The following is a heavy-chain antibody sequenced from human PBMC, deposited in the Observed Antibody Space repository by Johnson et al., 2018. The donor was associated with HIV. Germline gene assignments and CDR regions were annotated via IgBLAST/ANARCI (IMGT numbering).Heavy chain of an antibody. CDR2: IYSDGTT. V-gene: IGHV3-66*01. D-gene: IGHD1-26*01. J-gene: IGHJ3*01. Sequence: MQLVESGGGVVRPGGSLRLSCAASGFTVSSNEMSWVRQAPGKWLEWVSVIYSDGTTSFAQSVKGRFTISRDNSKNTLYLQMNSLRAEDTAVYYCARGREDSWGQGTMVTVSS. CDR3: ARGREDS. CDR1: GFTVSSNE.